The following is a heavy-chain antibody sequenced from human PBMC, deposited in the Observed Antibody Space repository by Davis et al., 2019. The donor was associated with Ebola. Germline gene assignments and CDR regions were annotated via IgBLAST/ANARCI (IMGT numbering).Heavy chain of an antibody. J-gene: IGHJ6*02. V-gene: IGHV4-34*01. D-gene: IGHD3-16*01. CDR2: INHSGST. CDR1: GGSFSGYY. CDR3: ARDGGWGSHGMDV. Sequence: MPSETLSLTCAVYGGSFSGYYWSWIRQPPGKGLEWIGEINHSGSTNYNPSLKSRVTISVDTSKNQFSLKLSSVTAADTAVYYCARDGGWGSHGMDVWGQGTTVTVSS.